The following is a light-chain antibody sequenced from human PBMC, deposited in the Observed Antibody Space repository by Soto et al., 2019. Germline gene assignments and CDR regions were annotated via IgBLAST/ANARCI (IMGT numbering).Light chain of an antibody. CDR2: AAS. J-gene: IGKJ3*01. V-gene: IGKV1-39*01. Sequence: DIPMTQSPSSLSASVGDRVTITCRASQSITTYLNWYQHKPGKAPKLLICAASSLPSGVPSRFSGSGSGTESTLTISSLQPEDSATYYCQQGSSTPFTFGPGTKVDIK. CDR1: QSITTY. CDR3: QQGSSTPFT.